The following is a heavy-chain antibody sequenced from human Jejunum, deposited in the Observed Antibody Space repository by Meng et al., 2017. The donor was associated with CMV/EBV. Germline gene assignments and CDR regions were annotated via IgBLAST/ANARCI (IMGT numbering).Heavy chain of an antibody. J-gene: IGHJ4*02. D-gene: IGHD1-7*01. CDR2: FFYSGST. V-gene: IGHV4-59*01. CDR3: SRASPNWNYVIDY. CDR1: GSFSTYY. Sequence: GSFSTYYWCCIRQPPPKGLVWFVQFFYSGSTTFYPSPLSRVTITPDTSTKQLSSLLSCVTAADAAADYCSRASPNWNYVIDYWGQGTLVTVSS.